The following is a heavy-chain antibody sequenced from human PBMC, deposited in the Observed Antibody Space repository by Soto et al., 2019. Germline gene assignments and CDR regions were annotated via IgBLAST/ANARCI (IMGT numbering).Heavy chain of an antibody. CDR2: IDPSDSYT. V-gene: IGHV5-10-1*01. J-gene: IGHJ6*02. CDR3: AREFLEWLLSTTTSEYGMDV. CDR1: GYSFTSYW. D-gene: IGHD3-3*01. Sequence: PGESLKISCKGSGYSFTSYWISWVRQMPGKGLEWMGRIDPSDSYTNYSPSFQGHVTISADKSISTAYLQWSSLKASDTAMYYCAREFLEWLLSTTTSEYGMDVWGQGTTVTVS.